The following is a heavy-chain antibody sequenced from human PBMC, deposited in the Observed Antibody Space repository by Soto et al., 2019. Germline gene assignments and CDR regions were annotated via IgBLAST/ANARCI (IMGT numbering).Heavy chain of an antibody. D-gene: IGHD2-21*02. CDR1: GFSFTNYY. Sequence: EVQVVESGGGSVQPGGSLRLSCAASGFSFTNYYMSWVRQAPGKGLEWVANIKRDGSEKFYVDSVEGRFTISSDNAKNSVYLQMNNLRFEVTAVYYCAREGEPYRGDCRKCGAYDYWGQGTLVSVSS. V-gene: IGHV3-7*01. CDR2: IKRDGSEK. CDR3: AREGEPYRGDCRKCGAYDY. J-gene: IGHJ4*02.